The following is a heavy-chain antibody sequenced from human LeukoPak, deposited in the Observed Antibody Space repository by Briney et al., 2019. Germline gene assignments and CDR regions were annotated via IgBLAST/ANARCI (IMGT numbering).Heavy chain of an antibody. D-gene: IGHD4-11*01. Sequence: GGSLRLSCAASGFTFSSYSMSWVRQAPGKGLEWVSAISGSGGSTYYADSVKGRFTISRDNSKNTLFLQMNSLRAEDTAVYYCAKRTDYSNYGPFDYWGQGTLVTVSS. V-gene: IGHV3-23*01. CDR2: ISGSGGST. J-gene: IGHJ4*02. CDR3: AKRTDYSNYGPFDY. CDR1: GFTFSSYS.